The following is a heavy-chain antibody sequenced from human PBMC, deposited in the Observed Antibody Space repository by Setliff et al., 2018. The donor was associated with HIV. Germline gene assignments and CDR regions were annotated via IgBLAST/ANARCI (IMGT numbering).Heavy chain of an antibody. J-gene: IGHJ6*02. CDR1: GYTFTGYY. Sequence: GASVKVSCKASGYTFTGYYMHWVRQAPGQGLEWMGWINPNSGGTTYAQKFQGRVTMTRDTSISTAYMEVSRLRSDDTAVYYCAREPHELRYFDWLLYPAYYYYGMDVWGQGTTVTVSS. D-gene: IGHD3-9*01. CDR3: AREPHELRYFDWLLYPAYYYYGMDV. V-gene: IGHV1-2*02. CDR2: INPNSGGT.